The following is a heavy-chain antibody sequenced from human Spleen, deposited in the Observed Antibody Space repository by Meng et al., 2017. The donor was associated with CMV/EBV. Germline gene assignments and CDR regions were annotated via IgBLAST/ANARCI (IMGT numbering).Heavy chain of an antibody. CDR2: IYWNDDK. D-gene: IGHD3-22*01. CDR1: GFSLNTIGLG. V-gene: IGHV2-5*01. J-gene: IGHJ3*02. CDR3: AHTPYDPSGYSPAFHI. Sequence: SGPTLVKPTQTLTLTCTFSGFSLNTIGLGVGWIRQPPRKALEWLALIYWNDDKRYSPSLKNRLTISKDTSNNQVVLTMANMDPVDTATYSCAHTPYDPSGYSPAFHIWGQGTMVTVSS.